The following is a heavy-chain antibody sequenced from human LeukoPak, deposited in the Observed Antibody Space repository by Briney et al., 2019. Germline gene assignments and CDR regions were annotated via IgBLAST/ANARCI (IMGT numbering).Heavy chain of an antibody. Sequence: SGTLSLTCAVSGDSINSNNWWSWVRQTPGKGLEWIGEIYHSGSTNYNPSLKSRVTLSVDKSSNQFSLNLRSVTAADTAVYYCARGHGVVLGYFDCWGQGSLVTVSS. J-gene: IGHJ4*02. CDR1: GDSINSNNW. CDR3: ARGHGVVLGYFDC. CDR2: IYHSGST. V-gene: IGHV4-4*02. D-gene: IGHD2-15*01.